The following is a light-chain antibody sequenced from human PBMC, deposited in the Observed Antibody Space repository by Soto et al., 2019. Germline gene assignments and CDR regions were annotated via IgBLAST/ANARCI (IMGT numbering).Light chain of an antibody. CDR3: QQYGSSPPIT. Sequence: EIVLTQSPGTLSLSPGERATLSCRASQSVSSSYLAWYQQKPGQAPRLLIYGASSRATGIPDRFSGSGSGTDFTLTTSRLEPEDFAVYYCQQYGSSPPITFGQGTRLE. V-gene: IGKV3-20*01. CDR1: QSVSSSY. J-gene: IGKJ5*01. CDR2: GAS.